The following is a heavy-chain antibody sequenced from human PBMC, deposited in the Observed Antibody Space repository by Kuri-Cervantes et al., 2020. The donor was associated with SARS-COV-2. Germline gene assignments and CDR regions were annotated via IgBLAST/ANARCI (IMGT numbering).Heavy chain of an antibody. CDR1: GGSISSSSYY. J-gene: IGHJ4*02. Sequence: WGSLRLSCTVSGGSISSSSYYWGWIRQPPGKGLEWIGSIYYSGSTYYNPSLRSRVTISVDTSKNQFSLKLSSVTAADTAVYYCASDLFGELATYFDYWGQGTLVTVSS. D-gene: IGHD3-10*01. V-gene: IGHV4-39*01. CDR3: ASDLFGELATYFDY. CDR2: IYYSGST.